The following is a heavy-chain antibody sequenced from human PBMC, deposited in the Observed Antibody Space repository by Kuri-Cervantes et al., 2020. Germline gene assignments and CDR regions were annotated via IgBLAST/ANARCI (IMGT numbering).Heavy chain of an antibody. CDR2: IWYDGSNK. J-gene: IGHJ4*02. D-gene: IGHD2/OR15-2a*01. Sequence: GGSLRLSCAASGFTFSSYGMHWVRQAPGKGLEWVAVIWYDGSNKYYADSVKGRFTISRDNAKNTLYLEMNSLRVEDTAVYYCVRGTTDWPGVDFWGQGTLVTVSS. CDR1: GFTFSSYG. V-gene: IGHV3-33*01. CDR3: VRGTTDWPGVDF.